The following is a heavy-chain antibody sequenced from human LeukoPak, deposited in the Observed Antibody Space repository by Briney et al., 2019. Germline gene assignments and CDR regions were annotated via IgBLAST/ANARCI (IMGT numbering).Heavy chain of an antibody. Sequence: SETLSLTCTVSGGSISSGDYYWSWIRQPPGKGLEWIGYIYYSGSTYYNPSLKSRVTISVDTSKNQFSLKLSSVTAADTAVCYCARASQGWFDPWGQGTLVTVSS. J-gene: IGHJ5*02. CDR1: GGSISSGDYY. CDR2: IYYSGST. V-gene: IGHV4-30-4*01. CDR3: ARASQGWFDP.